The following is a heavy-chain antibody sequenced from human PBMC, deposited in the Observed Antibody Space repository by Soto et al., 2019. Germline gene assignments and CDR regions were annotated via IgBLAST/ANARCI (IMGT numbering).Heavy chain of an antibody. D-gene: IGHD3-9*01. CDR2: TRGDGGQT. J-gene: IGHJ4*02. V-gene: IGHV3-23*01. CDR1: GFTFSSYG. CDR3: ARDVGLDSDDFFAY. Sequence: GGSLRLSCTASGFTFSSYGMGWVRQAPGKGLQWVSTTRGDGGQTHYTDSVKGRFSISRDNSKNTVYLQMDSLRAEDTAMYFCARDVGLDSDDFFAYWGQGTQVTVSS.